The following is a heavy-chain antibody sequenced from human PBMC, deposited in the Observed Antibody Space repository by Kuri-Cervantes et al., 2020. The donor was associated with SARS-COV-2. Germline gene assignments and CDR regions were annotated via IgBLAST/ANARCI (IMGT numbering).Heavy chain of an antibody. CDR2: IFRSGIT. Sequence: SETLSLTCTVSSGSISSGDYYWGWIRQPPGKGLEWIGSIFRSGITYYNPSLKSRVTTSVDTTKNQFSLKLSSVTAADTAVYYCARIDYHTSGYYYYYYYMGVWGKGTTVTVSS. V-gene: IGHV4-39*01. CDR3: ARIDYHTSGYYYYYYYMGV. J-gene: IGHJ6*03. CDR1: SGSISSGDYY. D-gene: IGHD3-22*01.